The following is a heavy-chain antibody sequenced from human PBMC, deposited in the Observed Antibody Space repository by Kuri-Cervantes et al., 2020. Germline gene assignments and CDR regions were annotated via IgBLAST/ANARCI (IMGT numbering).Heavy chain of an antibody. J-gene: IGHJ6*02. V-gene: IGHV4-38-2*02. Sequence: GSLRLSCTVSGYSISSGYYWGWIRQPPGKGLEWIGSIYYSGSTYYNPSLKSRVTISVDTSKNQFSLKLSSVTAADTAVYYCARDRWGAVAGTPGFDYGMDVWGQGTTVTVSS. CDR1: GYSISSGYY. D-gene: IGHD6-19*01. CDR2: IYYSGST. CDR3: ARDRWGAVAGTPGFDYGMDV.